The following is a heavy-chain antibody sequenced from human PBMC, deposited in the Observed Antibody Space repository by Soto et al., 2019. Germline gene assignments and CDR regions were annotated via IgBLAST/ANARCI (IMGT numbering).Heavy chain of an antibody. CDR2: INHSGFT. CDR1: GGSFTTYY. CDR3: ARRYCSDTYCSYFDY. J-gene: IGHJ4*02. Sequence: QVQLHPCGAGLLKPSETLSLTCAVYGGSFTTYYWSWIRPSPGKGLAWIGEINHSGFTNYHPSLESRVTTAVDTSKNQVSLKLRSVTAADTAIYYCARRYCSDTYCSYFDYWGRVTLVSVAS. V-gene: IGHV4-34*01. D-gene: IGHD2-15*01.